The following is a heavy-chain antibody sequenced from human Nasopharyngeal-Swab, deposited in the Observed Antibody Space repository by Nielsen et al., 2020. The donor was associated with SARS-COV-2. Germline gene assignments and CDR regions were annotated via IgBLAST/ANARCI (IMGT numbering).Heavy chain of an antibody. D-gene: IGHD3-10*01. CDR3: ARRPPGIGPRAFDI. V-gene: IGHV4-39*01. J-gene: IGHJ3*02. CDR2: IYYSGST. Sequence: QPPGKGLEWIGSIYYSGSTYYNPSLKSRVTISVDTSKNQFSLKLSSVTAADTAVYYCARRPPGIGPRAFDIWGQGTMVTVSS.